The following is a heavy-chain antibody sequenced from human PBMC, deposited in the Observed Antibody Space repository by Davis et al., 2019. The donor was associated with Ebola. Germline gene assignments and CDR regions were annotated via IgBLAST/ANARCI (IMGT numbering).Heavy chain of an antibody. CDR3: AVIGYCSGGSCYEDFDP. V-gene: IGHV1-8*01. J-gene: IGHJ5*02. D-gene: IGHD2-15*01. CDR1: GYTFTSYD. CDR2: MNPNSGNT. Sequence: ASVKVSCKASGYTFTSYDINWVRQATGQGLEWMGWMNPNSGNTGYAQKFQGRVTMTRNTSISTAYMELSSLRSEDTAVYYCAVIGYCSGGSCYEDFDPWGQGTLVTVSS.